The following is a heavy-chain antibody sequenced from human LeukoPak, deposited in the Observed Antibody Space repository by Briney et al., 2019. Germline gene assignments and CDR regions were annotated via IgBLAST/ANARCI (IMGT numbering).Heavy chain of an antibody. J-gene: IGHJ4*02. CDR1: GFTFSTYS. CDR3: ARDLRFLEWLPTYYFDY. Sequence: GGPLRLSCAASGFTFSTYSMNWVRQAPGKGLEWVSSISSSSSYIFYADSVKGRFTISRDNAKNSLYLQMNSLRAEDTAVYYCARDLRFLEWLPTYYFDYWGQGTLVTVSS. CDR2: ISSSSSYI. D-gene: IGHD3-3*01. V-gene: IGHV3-21*01.